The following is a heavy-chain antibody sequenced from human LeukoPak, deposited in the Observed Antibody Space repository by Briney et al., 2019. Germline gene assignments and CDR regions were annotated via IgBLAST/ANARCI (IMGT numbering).Heavy chain of an antibody. CDR3: AKDPRIEAAAPDY. V-gene: IGHV3-30*18. CDR2: ISYDGSNK. CDR1: GFTFSSYG. J-gene: IGHJ4*02. Sequence: PGGSLRLSCAASGFTFSSYGMHWVRQAPGKGLEWVAVISYDGSNKFYADSVKGRFTISRDNSKSTLDLQMNSLRAEDTAMYYCAKDPRIEAAAPDYWGQGTQVTVSS. D-gene: IGHD6-13*01.